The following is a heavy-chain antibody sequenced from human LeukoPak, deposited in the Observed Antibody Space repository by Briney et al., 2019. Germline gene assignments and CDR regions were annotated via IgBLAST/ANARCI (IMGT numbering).Heavy chain of an antibody. V-gene: IGHV3-53*01. CDR3: ARDRSTGSYDY. J-gene: IGHJ4*02. CDR1: GFTVSDNY. D-gene: IGHD1-26*01. Sequence: GGSLRLSCAASGFTVSDNYMSWVRQAPGEGLEWVSIIYSSGTIFYADSVKGRFTISRDNSKNTVFLQMNSLRTEDTAVYYCARDRSTGSYDYWGQGTLVSVSS. CDR2: IYSSGTI.